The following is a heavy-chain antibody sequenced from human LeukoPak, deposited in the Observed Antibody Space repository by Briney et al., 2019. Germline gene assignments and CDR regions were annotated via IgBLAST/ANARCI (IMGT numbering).Heavy chain of an antibody. Sequence: PGGSLRLSCAASGFTFSSYWMSWVRQAPGKGLEWVANIKQDGSEKYYVDPVKGRFTISRDNAKNSLYLQMNSLRAEDTAVYYCARSAGVVPNPEYFQHWGQGTLVTVSS. CDR2: IKQDGSEK. J-gene: IGHJ1*01. D-gene: IGHD2-2*01. CDR3: ARSAGVVPNPEYFQH. V-gene: IGHV3-7*01. CDR1: GFTFSSYW.